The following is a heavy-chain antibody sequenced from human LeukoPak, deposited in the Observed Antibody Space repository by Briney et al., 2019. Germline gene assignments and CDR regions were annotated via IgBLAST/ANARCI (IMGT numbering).Heavy chain of an antibody. J-gene: IGHJ4*02. V-gene: IGHV1-2*04. D-gene: IGHD5-18*01. CDR1: GYTFSSYG. CDR3: ARWDTDGLDY. CDR2: INPTSGGT. Sequence: ASVEVSCKASGYTFSSYGISWVRQAPGQGLEWMGWINPTSGGTKYAQKFHGWVTLTRDTSISTAYIELTGLKSDDTAVYYCARWDTDGLDYWGQGTLVTVSS.